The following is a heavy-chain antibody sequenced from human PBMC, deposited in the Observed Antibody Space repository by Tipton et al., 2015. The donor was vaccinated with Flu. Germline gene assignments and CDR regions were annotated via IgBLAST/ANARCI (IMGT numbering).Heavy chain of an antibody. Sequence: VQLVQSGAEVKKPGESLKISCKGSGYSFTTYWIGWVRQMPGKGLEWMGIIYPDDSDTRYSPSFQGQVTISADKSISTAYLQWSSLKASDSAMYYCARWADVGSGPSYFDYWGQGTLVTVSS. CDR2: IYPDDSDT. CDR1: GYSFTTYW. CDR3: ARWADVGSGPSYFDY. D-gene: IGHD3-10*01. J-gene: IGHJ4*02. V-gene: IGHV5-51*01.